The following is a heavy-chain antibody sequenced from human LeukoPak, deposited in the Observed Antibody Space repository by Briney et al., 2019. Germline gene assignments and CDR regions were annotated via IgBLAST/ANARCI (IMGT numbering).Heavy chain of an antibody. J-gene: IGHJ6*03. CDR3: ARDGSYSGSYYYYYYMDV. D-gene: IGHD1-26*01. V-gene: IGHV3-64*01. CDR1: GFTFSSYA. Sequence: GGSLRLSCAASGFTFSSYAMHWVRQAPGKGLEYVSAISSNGGSTYYANSVKGRFTISRDNSKNTLYLQMGSLRAEDMAVYYCARDGSYSGSYYYYYYMDVWGKGTTVTVSS. CDR2: ISSNGGST.